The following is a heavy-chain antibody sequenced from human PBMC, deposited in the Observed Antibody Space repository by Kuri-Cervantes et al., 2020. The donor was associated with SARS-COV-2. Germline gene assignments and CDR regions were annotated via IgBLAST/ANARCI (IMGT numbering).Heavy chain of an antibody. CDR1: GFTFSYDA. CDR2: ISGNSVDA. Sequence: GGSLRLSCAASGFTFSYDAMGWVRQAPGKGLEWVSIISGNSVDAHYPQSVEGRFTISRDNSKNTLYLQMNSLRAEDTAVYYCAREGDLALDYWGQGTQVTVSS. V-gene: IGHV3-23*01. CDR3: AREGDLALDY. J-gene: IGHJ4*02.